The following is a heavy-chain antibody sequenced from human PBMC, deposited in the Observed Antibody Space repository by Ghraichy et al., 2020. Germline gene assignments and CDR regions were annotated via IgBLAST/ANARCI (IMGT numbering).Heavy chain of an antibody. CDR1: GFTFSSSW. CDR2: IKQDGSEK. Sequence: GGSLRLSCAASGFTFSSSWMSWVRQAPGKGLEWVANIKQDGSEKSYVDSVKGRFTISRDNAKSSLFLQMNSLRAEDTAVYYCASDPRPLRVLEWYYYMDVWGKGTTVTVSS. CDR3: ASDPRPLRVLEWYYYMDV. J-gene: IGHJ6*03. V-gene: IGHV3-7*01. D-gene: IGHD3-3*01.